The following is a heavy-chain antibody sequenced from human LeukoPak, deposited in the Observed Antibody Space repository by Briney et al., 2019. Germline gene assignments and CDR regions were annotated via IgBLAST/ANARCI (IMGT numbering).Heavy chain of an antibody. J-gene: IGHJ4*02. CDR3: ARSGLGWLQPIDY. V-gene: IGHV3-30*04. CDR1: GFTFSSYA. D-gene: IGHD5-24*01. CDR2: ISYDGSNK. Sequence: PGGSLRLSCAASGFTFSSYAMHWVRQAPGKGLEWVAVISYDGSNKYYADSVKGRFTISRDNSKNTLYLQMNSLRAEDTAVYYCARSGLGWLQPIDYWGQGTLVTVSS.